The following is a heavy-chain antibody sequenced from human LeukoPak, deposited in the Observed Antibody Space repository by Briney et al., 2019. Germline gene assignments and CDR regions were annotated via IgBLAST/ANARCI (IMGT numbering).Heavy chain of an antibody. D-gene: IGHD3-22*01. J-gene: IGHJ5*02. Sequence: PSETLSLTCAVSGGSISSSNWWSWVRQPPGKGLEWIGEIYHSGSTNYDPSLKSRVTISVDKSKNQFSLKLSSVTAADTAVYYCASISYYDSSGYLPWGQGTLATVSS. CDR3: ASISYYDSSGYLP. CDR2: IYHSGST. CDR1: GGSISSSNW. V-gene: IGHV4-4*02.